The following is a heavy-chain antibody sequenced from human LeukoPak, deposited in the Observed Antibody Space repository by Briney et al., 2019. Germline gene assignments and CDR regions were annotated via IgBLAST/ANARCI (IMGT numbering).Heavy chain of an antibody. CDR1: GYTLTELS. CDR3: ATTSYSSGWYDFYYFDY. J-gene: IGHJ4*02. Sequence: PVASVKVSCKVSGYTLTELSMHWVRQAPGKGLEGMGGFDPEDGETIYAQKFQGRVTMTEDTSTDTAYMELSSLRSEDTAVYYCATTSYSSGWYDFYYFDYWGQGTLVTVSS. V-gene: IGHV1-24*01. D-gene: IGHD6-19*01. CDR2: FDPEDGET.